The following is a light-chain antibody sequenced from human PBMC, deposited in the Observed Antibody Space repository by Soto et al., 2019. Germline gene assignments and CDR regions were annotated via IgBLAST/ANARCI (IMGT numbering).Light chain of an antibody. CDR2: SAS. CDR1: QSVSSD. CDR3: QQYGSPGT. V-gene: IGKV3D-15*01. Sequence: LLIARSPASLSVSPGGRSPLSCRTSQSVSSDLAWYQQQPGPPPRLLVSSASTRATGTPARFSSSGSGTEFTPTISHLQSDDFAVYYRQQYGSPGTFGLGTKVDIK. J-gene: IGKJ1*01.